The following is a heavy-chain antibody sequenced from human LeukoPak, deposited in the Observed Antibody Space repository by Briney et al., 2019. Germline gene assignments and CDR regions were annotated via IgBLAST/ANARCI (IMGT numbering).Heavy chain of an antibody. Sequence: ASVKVSCKASGGTFSSYAISWVRQAPGQGLEWMGRIIPIFGTANYAQKFQGRVTITTDESTSTAYMELSSLRSEDTAVYYCATGEVRGDSAHWGQGTLVTVSS. J-gene: IGHJ4*02. D-gene: IGHD4-17*01. CDR3: ATGEVRGDSAH. CDR2: IIPIFGTA. V-gene: IGHV1-69*05. CDR1: GGTFSSYA.